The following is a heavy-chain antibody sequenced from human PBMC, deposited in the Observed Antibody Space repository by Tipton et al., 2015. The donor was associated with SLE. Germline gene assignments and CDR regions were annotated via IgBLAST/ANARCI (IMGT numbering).Heavy chain of an antibody. J-gene: IGHJ4*02. CDR1: GGSISSGSYY. V-gene: IGHV4-39*07. CDR3: AREEWLVYFDY. D-gene: IGHD6-19*01. Sequence: TLSLTCTVSGGSISSGSYYWSWVRQPPEKGLEWIGEIYHSGSTNYNPSLKSRVTISVDTSKNQFSLKLSSVTAADTAVYYCAREEWLVYFDYWGQGTLVTVSS. CDR2: IYHSGST.